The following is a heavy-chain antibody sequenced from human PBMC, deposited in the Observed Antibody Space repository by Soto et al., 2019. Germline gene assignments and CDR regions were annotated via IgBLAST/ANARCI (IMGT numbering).Heavy chain of an antibody. V-gene: IGHV1-18*01. CDR3: ARDTSRGEYDY. CDR1: VYTINIYG. CDR2: INVYNGNT. J-gene: IGHJ4*02. Sequence: ASVEVSCESSVYTINIYGMICVRQAPGQGLEWMGWINVYNGNTNYAQKLQGRVTMTTDTSTSTAYLDLRSLRSDDTAVYFCARDTSRGEYDYWGQGTLVTVSS. D-gene: IGHD3-10*01.